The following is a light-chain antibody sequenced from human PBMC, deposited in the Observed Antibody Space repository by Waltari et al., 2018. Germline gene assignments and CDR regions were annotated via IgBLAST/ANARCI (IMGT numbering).Light chain of an antibody. Sequence: DTQMTQSPSTLSASVGDRVTITCRAMQTISTWLAWYQQKPGKAPKVLIYDASNLGSGVPSRFSGSGSGTEFTLTISSLQPDDFATYYCQQSYTTPFTFGPGTKVDLK. CDR1: QTISTW. CDR3: QQSYTTPFT. J-gene: IGKJ3*01. CDR2: DAS. V-gene: IGKV1-5*01.